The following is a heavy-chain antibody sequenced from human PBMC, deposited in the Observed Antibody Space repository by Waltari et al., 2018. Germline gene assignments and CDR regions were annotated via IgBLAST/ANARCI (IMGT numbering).Heavy chain of an antibody. CDR1: GGSISSYY. CDR3: ARDRGNYREGYYFDY. Sequence: QVQLQESGPGLVKPSETLSLTCTVSGGSISSYYWSWIRQPPGKGLEWIGYIYYSGSTNYNPSLKSRVTISVDTSKNQFSLKLSSVTAADTAVYYCARDRGNYREGYYFDYWGQGTLVTVSS. D-gene: IGHD1-26*01. J-gene: IGHJ4*02. CDR2: IYYSGST. V-gene: IGHV4-59*01.